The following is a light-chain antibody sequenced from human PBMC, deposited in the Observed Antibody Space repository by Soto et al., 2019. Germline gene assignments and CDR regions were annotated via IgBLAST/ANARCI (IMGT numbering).Light chain of an antibody. CDR1: SSNIGSNY. CDR2: NNN. CDR3: AAWDGSRSGVV. V-gene: IGLV1-47*01. Sequence: QSVLTQPPSASGTPGQRVTISCSGSSSNIGSNYVYWYQQLPGTAPKLLIYNNNQWPSGVPDRISGSKSGTSASLAISGLRSEDEADYYCAAWDGSRSGVVFGGGTKLTVL. J-gene: IGLJ2*01.